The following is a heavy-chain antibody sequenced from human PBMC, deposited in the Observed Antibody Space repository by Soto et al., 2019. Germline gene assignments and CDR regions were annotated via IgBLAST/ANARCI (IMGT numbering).Heavy chain of an antibody. CDR2: ISSSGSTI. CDR1: GFTFSSYE. Sequence: GGSLRLSCAASGFTFSSYEMNWVRQAPGKGLEWVSYISSSGSTIYYADSVKGRFTISRDNAKNSLYLQMNSLRAEDTAVYYCAREGNWNLFGYWGQGTLVTVSS. D-gene: IGHD1-20*01. V-gene: IGHV3-48*03. J-gene: IGHJ4*02. CDR3: AREGNWNLFGY.